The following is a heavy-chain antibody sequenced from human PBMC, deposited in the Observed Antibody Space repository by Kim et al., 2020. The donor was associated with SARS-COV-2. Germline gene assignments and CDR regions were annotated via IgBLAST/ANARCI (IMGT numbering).Heavy chain of an antibody. Sequence: GGSLRLSCSGSGFTFSEYDIHWVRRAPGKGLEYVSATTRSGDGSFYADSVEGRFTVSRDNSKNTLYLQMNSLRVEDTSVYYCVKYGRSFGAVLWGQGTLAFVSS. CDR3: VKYGRSFGAVL. CDR2: TTRSGDGS. D-gene: IGHD3-3*01. CDR1: GFTFSEYD. J-gene: IGHJ4*02. V-gene: IGHV3-64D*06.